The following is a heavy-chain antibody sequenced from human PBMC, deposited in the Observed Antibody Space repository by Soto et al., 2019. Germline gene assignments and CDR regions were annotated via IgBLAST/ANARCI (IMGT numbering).Heavy chain of an antibody. CDR3: AHYDSSGYFSHFDS. CDR2: VYWNDER. Sequence: QIALQESGPPVVKPTQTLTLTCTFSGFSLTTTGVGVGWIRHAPGKALEWLAMVYWNDERRYSPSLKSRLTITQDTSKNQVVLTMTYMDPVDTATYSCAHYDSSGYFSHFDSWGQGTLVTVSS. V-gene: IGHV2-5*01. J-gene: IGHJ4*02. CDR1: GFSLTTTGVG. D-gene: IGHD3-22*01.